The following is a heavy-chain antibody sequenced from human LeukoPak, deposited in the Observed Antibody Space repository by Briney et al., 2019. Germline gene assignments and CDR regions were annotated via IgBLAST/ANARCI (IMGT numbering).Heavy chain of an antibody. D-gene: IGHD3-22*01. CDR2: ISAYNGNT. V-gene: IGHV1-18*01. Sequence: ASVKVSCKASGYTFTNYGGTWVRQAPGEGVEWMGWISAYNGNTKHAQKLQRRVTMTTDPSPRTVYMELRSLSSHHTAVYYCARGLPPRRNSDRSGYYSYYFDYWGQGSLVPVSS. CDR3: ARGLPPRRNSDRSGYYSYYFDY. CDR1: GYTFTNYG. J-gene: IGHJ4*02.